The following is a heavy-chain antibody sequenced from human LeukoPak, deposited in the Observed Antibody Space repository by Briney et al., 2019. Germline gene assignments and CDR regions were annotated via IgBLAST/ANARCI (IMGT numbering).Heavy chain of an antibody. V-gene: IGHV4-39*07. D-gene: IGHD4/OR15-4a*01. CDR1: GSTITSGAYY. Sequence: SETLSLTCSVSGSTITSGAYYWGWLRQPPGKGLEWIGSVHYSGTINYNPSLKGRVSISRDMSKNQFSLNLNSVNATDTAVYYCARRDYAAWFDPWGQGTLVTVSS. CDR3: ARRDYAAWFDP. CDR2: VHYSGTI. J-gene: IGHJ5*02.